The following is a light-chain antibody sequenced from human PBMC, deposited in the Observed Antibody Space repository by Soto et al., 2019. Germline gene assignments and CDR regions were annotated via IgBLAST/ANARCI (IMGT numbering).Light chain of an antibody. Sequence: ILMTQSPGTLSVSPGKRPTLSCRSSQSISSSYLAWYQQKPGQAPRLVLYGASSRATGIPDRFSGSGSGTELTLTISRLEPEDFEVYYCQQRTRWPMTFGQGTRLEI. J-gene: IGKJ5*01. CDR3: QQRTRWPMT. V-gene: IGKV3D-20*02. CDR1: QSISSSY. CDR2: GAS.